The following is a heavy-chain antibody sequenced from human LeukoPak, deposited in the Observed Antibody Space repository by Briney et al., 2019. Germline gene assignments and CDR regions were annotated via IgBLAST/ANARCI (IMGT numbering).Heavy chain of an antibody. J-gene: IGHJ4*02. CDR2: VGRMYNREST. CDR1: GGSIGSGTYY. V-gene: IGHV4-61*02. CDR3: ASSSWLRDANFDS. D-gene: IGHD2-2*01. Sequence: SQTLSLTCTVSGGSIGSGTYYWNWIRQPAGTGLEWIGRVGRMYNRESTNYNPSLKSPVTISLDTSKNQFSLKLSSVTAADTAVYYCASSSWLRDANFDSWGQGTLVTVSS.